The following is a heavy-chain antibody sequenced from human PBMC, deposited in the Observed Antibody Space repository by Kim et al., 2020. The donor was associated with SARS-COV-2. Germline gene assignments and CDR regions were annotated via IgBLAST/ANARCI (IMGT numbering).Heavy chain of an antibody. D-gene: IGHD3-22*01. CDR3: AGKTYYDSSGYYF. Sequence: YADSVKGRFTISRDNSKNTLYLQMNSLRAEDTAVYYCAGKTYYDSSGYYFWGQGTLVTVSS. J-gene: IGHJ4*02. V-gene: IGHV3-53*01.